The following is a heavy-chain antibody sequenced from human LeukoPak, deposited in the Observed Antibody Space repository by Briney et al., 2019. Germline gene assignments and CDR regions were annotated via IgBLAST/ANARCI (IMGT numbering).Heavy chain of an antibody. J-gene: IGHJ4*02. Sequence: GGSLRLSCAASGFTFSSYGMHWVRQAPGKGLEWVSSISSSSSYIYYADSVKGRFTISRDNARDSLYLQMNSLRAEDTAVYYCARDTDCSSTSCYTDYWGQGTLVTVSS. V-gene: IGHV3-21*01. D-gene: IGHD2-2*02. CDR2: ISSSSSYI. CDR1: GFTFSSYG. CDR3: ARDTDCSSTSCYTDY.